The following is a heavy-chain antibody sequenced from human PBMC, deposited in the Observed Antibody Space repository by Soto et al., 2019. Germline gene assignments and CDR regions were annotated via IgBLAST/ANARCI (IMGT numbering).Heavy chain of an antibody. CDR1: GGSISRGDFS. J-gene: IGHJ4*02. Sequence: QLQLQESGSGLVKPSQTLSLTCVVSGGSISRGDFSWTWIRQPPGKGLEWVGYIYRSGSTYYNPSLKSPVSISLDKSKNQFSLNLTSVTGADTAVYYCARGKTNYFFDLWGQGHLVTVSS. CDR2: IYRSGST. D-gene: IGHD3-10*01. CDR3: ARGKTNYFFDL. V-gene: IGHV4-30-2*01.